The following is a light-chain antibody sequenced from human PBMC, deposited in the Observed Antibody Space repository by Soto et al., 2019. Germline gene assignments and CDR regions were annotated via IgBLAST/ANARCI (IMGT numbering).Light chain of an antibody. V-gene: IGKV1-39*01. CDR2: AAS. Sequence: PITDSTPPLTASVGDRATLTCRASQSIRGYLNWYQHKPGTAPKLLIFAASRLQTGVPLRFSGSGSGTNFTLTISKLHPEDFATYSCQQNYRITLTFGGGTKVDIK. J-gene: IGKJ4*01. CDR1: QSIRGY. CDR3: QQNYRITLT.